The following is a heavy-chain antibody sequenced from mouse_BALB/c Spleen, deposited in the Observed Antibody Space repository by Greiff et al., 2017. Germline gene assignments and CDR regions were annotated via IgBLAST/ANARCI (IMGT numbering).Heavy chain of an antibody. Sequence: QVQLKQSGPELVKPGASVKMSCKASGYTFTSYYIHWVKQRPGQGLEWIGWIYPGDGSTKYNEKFKGKTTLTADKSSSTAYMLLSSLTSEDSAIYCCARKGGKEAMDYWGQGTSVTVSS. D-gene: IGHD1-1*02. V-gene: IGHV1S56*01. CDR2: IYPGDGST. J-gene: IGHJ4*01. CDR1: GYTFTSYY. CDR3: ARKGGKEAMDY.